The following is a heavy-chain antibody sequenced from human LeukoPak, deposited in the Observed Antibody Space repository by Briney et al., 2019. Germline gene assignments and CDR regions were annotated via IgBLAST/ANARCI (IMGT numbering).Heavy chain of an antibody. D-gene: IGHD3-16*01. CDR2: INRDGSST. Sequence: GGSLRLSCAASGFTFSSYWMHWVRQAPGKGLGWVSRINRDGSSTIYADSVKGRFTISRDNAKNTLYLQMNRLRAEDTAVYYCSSFPEGGLMSFDPWGQGTLVTVSS. J-gene: IGHJ5*02. CDR1: GFTFSSYW. V-gene: IGHV3-74*01. CDR3: SSFPEGGLMSFDP.